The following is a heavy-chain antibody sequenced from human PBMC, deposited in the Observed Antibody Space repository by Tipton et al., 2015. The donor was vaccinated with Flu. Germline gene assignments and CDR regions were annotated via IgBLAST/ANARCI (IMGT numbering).Heavy chain of an antibody. D-gene: IGHD3-16*01. CDR2: IRYDGSYK. J-gene: IGHJ4*02. CDR1: GFTFSSYD. Sequence: SLRLSCAASGFTFSSYDMNWVRQAPGKGLEWVAIIRYDGSYKYYAESVKGRFTISRDNAENSLYLQMNSLRAEDTAVYYCARGFIRLCDYWGQGTLVTVSS. CDR3: ARGFIRLCDY. V-gene: IGHV3-33*01.